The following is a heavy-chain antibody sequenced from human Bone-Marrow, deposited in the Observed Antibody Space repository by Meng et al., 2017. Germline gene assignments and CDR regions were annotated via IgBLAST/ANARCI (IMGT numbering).Heavy chain of an antibody. CDR3: ARFTPFDY. CDR2: INPDGTIT. J-gene: IGHJ4*02. CDR1: EFTFSIFW. Sequence: VQLVVSGAGLVQPGGSLRLSCIASEFTFSIFWMHWVRQAPGKGPMWVSRINPDGTITDYADSVKGRFTISRVNAKNTLYLQMNSLRAEDSAVYYCARFTPFDYWGPGTLVTVSS. V-gene: IGHV3-74*01.